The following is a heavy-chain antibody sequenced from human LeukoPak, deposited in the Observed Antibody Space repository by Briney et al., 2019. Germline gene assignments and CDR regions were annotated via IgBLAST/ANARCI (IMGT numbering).Heavy chain of an antibody. CDR1: GGSISSSSYY. CDR3: ARHGRPQTLSIAARPPYYYYYMDV. V-gene: IGHV4-39*01. J-gene: IGHJ6*03. Sequence: SETLSLTCTVSGGSISSSSYYWGWIRQPPGKGLEWIGSIYYSGSTYYNPSLKSRVTISVDTSKNQFSLKLSSVTAADTAVYYCARHGRPQTLSIAARPPYYYYYMDVWGKGTTVTVSS. D-gene: IGHD6-6*01. CDR2: IYYSGST.